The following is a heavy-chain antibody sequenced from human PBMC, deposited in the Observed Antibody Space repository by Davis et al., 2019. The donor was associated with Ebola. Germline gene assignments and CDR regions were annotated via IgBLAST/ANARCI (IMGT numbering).Heavy chain of an antibody. Sequence: ASVKVSCKASGYSFTDYYIHWVRQAPGQGLEWMGWIHPNSGDTGYPQKFQGRVTMTRDTSINTAYMEVTRLTSDDTAIYYCAREGHQLESGSYGYWGQGTLVTVS. V-gene: IGHV1-2*02. J-gene: IGHJ4*02. CDR3: AREGHQLESGSYGY. CDR2: IHPNSGDT. CDR1: GYSFTDYY. D-gene: IGHD1-1*01.